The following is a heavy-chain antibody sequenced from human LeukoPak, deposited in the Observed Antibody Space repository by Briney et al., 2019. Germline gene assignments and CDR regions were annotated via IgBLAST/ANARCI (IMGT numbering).Heavy chain of an antibody. Sequence: PGGSLRLSCAASGFTFNNYAMSWVRRAQGKGREWVSAISGSGHNPYYADSVKGRFTISRDNSQNTLYLQMNSPRAEDTAVYYCAKDQVGVHYNWGQGTLVTVSS. V-gene: IGHV3-23*01. CDR2: ISGSGHNP. J-gene: IGHJ4*02. D-gene: IGHD1-26*01. CDR3: AKDQVGVHYN. CDR1: GFTFNNYA.